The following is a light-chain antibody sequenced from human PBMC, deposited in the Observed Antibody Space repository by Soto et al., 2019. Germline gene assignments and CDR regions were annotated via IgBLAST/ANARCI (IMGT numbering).Light chain of an antibody. CDR1: SSNIGAGYG. CDR3: QSYDSSLSGSV. J-gene: IGLJ3*02. V-gene: IGLV1-40*01. CDR2: VNN. Sequence: QSVLPQPPSVSGAPGQRVTISCTGSSSNIGAGYGVHWYQQLPGTAPKLLIYVNNNRPSGVPDRFSGSKSGTSASLAITGLQAEDEADYYCQSYDSSLSGSVFGGGTKLTVL.